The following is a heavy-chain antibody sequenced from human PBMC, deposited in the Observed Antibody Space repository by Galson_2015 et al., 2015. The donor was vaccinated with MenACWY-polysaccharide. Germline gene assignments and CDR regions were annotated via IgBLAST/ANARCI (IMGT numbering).Heavy chain of an antibody. CDR1: GFSFNTYW. V-gene: IGHV3-74*01. CDR3: TKAGAKYCRGSTCSFNWFDP. J-gene: IGHJ5*02. D-gene: IGHD2-8*02. CDR2: INADGSAT. Sequence: SLRLSCAASGFSFNTYWMHWVRHAPGKGLVWVSRINADGSATGYADSVRGRFTISRDNAKNTLYLEMNSLRAEDTAVYYCTKAGAKYCRGSTCSFNWFDPWGQGTLVTVSS.